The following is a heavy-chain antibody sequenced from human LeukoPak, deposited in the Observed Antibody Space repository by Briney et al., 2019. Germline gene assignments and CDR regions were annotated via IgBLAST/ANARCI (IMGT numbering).Heavy chain of an antibody. V-gene: IGHV3-7*01. CDR2: IKQDGSEK. CDR1: GFTFSSYS. J-gene: IGHJ3*02. Sequence: PGGSLRLSCAASGFTFSSYSMNWVRQAPGKGLEWVANIKQDGSEKYYVDSVKGRFTISRDNAKNSLYLQINSLRAEDTAVYYCARVRTAREIVVVRNCAFDIWGQGTMVTVSS. D-gene: IGHD2-21*01. CDR3: ARVRTAREIVVVRNCAFDI.